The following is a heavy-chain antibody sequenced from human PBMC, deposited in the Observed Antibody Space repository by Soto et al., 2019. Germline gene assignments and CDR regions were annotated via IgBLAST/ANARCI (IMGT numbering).Heavy chain of an antibody. Sequence: ASVKVSCKASGYTFTSYGISWVRQAPGQGLEWMGWISAYNGNTNYAQKLQGRVTMTTDTSTSTAYMELRSLRSDDTAVYYCARDYRFMITFGGVCVRDDEPFKGAFDIWAQGTMVTVSS. CDR3: ARDYRFMITFGGVCVRDDEPFKGAFDI. CDR2: ISAYNGNT. J-gene: IGHJ3*02. D-gene: IGHD3-16*02. CDR1: GYTFTSYG. V-gene: IGHV1-18*01.